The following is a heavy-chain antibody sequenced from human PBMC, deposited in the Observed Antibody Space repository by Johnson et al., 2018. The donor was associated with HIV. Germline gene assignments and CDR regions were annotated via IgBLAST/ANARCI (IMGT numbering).Heavy chain of an antibody. CDR2: IYSGGST. V-gene: IGHV3-66*01. Sequence: EQLVESGGGLVKPGGSLRLSCAASGFTFSSSWMHWVCQAPEKGLEWVSVIYSGGSTFNAHSVKGRFTISRDNSVNTVYLQMNSLRAEDTDVYYCAGAPEVRGVDAFDVWGQGTMVTVSS. J-gene: IGHJ3*01. CDR3: AGAPEVRGVDAFDV. D-gene: IGHD3-10*01. CDR1: GFTFSSSW.